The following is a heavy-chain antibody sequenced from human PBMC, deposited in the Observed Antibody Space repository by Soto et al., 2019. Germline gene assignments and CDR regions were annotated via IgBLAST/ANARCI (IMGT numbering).Heavy chain of an antibody. CDR1: GFTFSSYA. J-gene: IGHJ6*02. CDR2: ISSNGGST. Sequence: LRLSCSASGFTFSSYAMHWVRQAPGKGLEYVSAISSNGGSTYYADSVKGRFTISRDNSKNTLYLQMSSLRAEDTAVYYCVKDTRRYCSSTSCPYYYGMDVWGQGPTVTVSS. V-gene: IGHV3-64D*06. D-gene: IGHD2-2*01. CDR3: VKDTRRYCSSTSCPYYYGMDV.